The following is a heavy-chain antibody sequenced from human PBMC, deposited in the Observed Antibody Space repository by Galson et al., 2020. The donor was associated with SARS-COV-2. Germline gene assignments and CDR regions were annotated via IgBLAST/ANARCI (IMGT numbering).Heavy chain of an antibody. CDR1: GGSFSGYY. V-gene: IGHV4-34*01. Sequence: SQASETLSLTCAVYGGSFSGYYWGWIRQPPGKGLEWIGEINPTGSISYNPSLTSRATILRDTSKNQFSLRLRSVTAADTSMYFCARGGRDVSMILVLATSASYYFDFWGQGSLVIGSS. CDR2: INPTGSI. D-gene: IGHD2-21*01. CDR3: ARGGRDVSMILVLATSASYYFDF. J-gene: IGHJ4*02.